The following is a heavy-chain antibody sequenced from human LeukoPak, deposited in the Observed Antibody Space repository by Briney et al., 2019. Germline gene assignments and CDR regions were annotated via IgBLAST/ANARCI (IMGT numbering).Heavy chain of an antibody. V-gene: IGHV3-74*01. Sequence: GGSLRLSCAASGISLPNYWIHWVRQAPGKGLVWVSRINFDGTMTNYVDSVKGRFTVSRDNAKNTVYLQMNSLRAEDTAVYYCAATWEDTFDYWGQGTLVTVSS. D-gene: IGHD1-26*01. CDR3: AATWEDTFDY. CDR2: INFDGTMT. J-gene: IGHJ4*02. CDR1: GISLPNYW.